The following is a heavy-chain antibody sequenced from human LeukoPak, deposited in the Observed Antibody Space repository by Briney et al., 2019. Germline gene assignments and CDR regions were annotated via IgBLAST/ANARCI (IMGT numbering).Heavy chain of an antibody. CDR1: GGTFSNYA. Sequence: ASVKVSCKASGGTFSNYAINWMRQAPGQGLEWLGGIITNFGTTNYAQKYQGRVTITADESTSTVYMELSSLRSEDTAVYYCARTPGPERYCTNGVCYFYDYWGQGTLVTVSS. J-gene: IGHJ4*02. CDR2: IITNFGTT. D-gene: IGHD2-8*01. CDR3: ARTPGPERYCTNGVCYFYDY. V-gene: IGHV1-69*13.